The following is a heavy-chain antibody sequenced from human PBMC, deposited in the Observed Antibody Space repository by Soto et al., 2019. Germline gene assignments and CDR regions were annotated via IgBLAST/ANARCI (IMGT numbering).Heavy chain of an antibody. Sequence: QVQLVQSGAEVKKPGSSVKVSCKASGGTFSSYAISWVRQAPGQGLEWMGGIIPIFGTANYAQKFQGRVTSTADKSTSTAYMELSSLRSEDTAVYYCARVDCSGGSCYSWDYYYYGMDVWGQGTTVTVSS. CDR1: GGTFSSYA. CDR2: IIPIFGTA. V-gene: IGHV1-69*06. J-gene: IGHJ6*02. CDR3: ARVDCSGGSCYSWDYYYYGMDV. D-gene: IGHD2-15*01.